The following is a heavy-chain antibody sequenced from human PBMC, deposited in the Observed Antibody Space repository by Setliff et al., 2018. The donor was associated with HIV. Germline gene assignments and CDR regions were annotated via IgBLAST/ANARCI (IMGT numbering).Heavy chain of an antibody. V-gene: IGHV1-46*01. D-gene: IGHD2-15*01. CDR2: VIPSTGDT. CDR3: VREARGGYFDY. CDR1: GYTFTSYY. J-gene: IGHJ4*02. Sequence: ASVKVSCKASGYTFTSYYIHWVRQAPGQGLEWMGIVIPSTGDTNYAQNFRSRVTMTRDTSTNTVYMDLSSLKSEDTAVYYCVREARGGYFDYWGQGTLVTVSS.